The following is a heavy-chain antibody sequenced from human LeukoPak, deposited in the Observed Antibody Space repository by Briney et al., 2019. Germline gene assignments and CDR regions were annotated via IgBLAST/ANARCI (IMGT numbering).Heavy chain of an antibody. V-gene: IGHV4-59*01. J-gene: IGHJ4*02. CDR2: IYYSGST. CDR1: GGSISSYY. CDR3: ATGGRLYYFDY. Sequence: SETLSLTCTVSGGSISSYYWSWIRQPPGKGLEWIGYIYYSGSTNYNPSLKSRVTISVDTSKNQFSLKLSSVTAADTAVYYCATGGRLYYFDYWGQRTLVTVSS. D-gene: IGHD3-16*01.